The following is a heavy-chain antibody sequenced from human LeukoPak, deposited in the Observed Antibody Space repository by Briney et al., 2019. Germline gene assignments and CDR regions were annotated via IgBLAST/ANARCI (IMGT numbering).Heavy chain of an antibody. CDR2: IYYSGST. CDR3: ARAGYDSSGYPYGMDV. CDR1: GGSISSYY. D-gene: IGHD3-22*01. J-gene: IGHJ6*02. Sequence: EILSLTCTVSGGSISSYYWSWIRQPPGKGLEWIGYIYYSGSTNYNPSLKSRVTISVDTSKNQFSLKLSSVTAADTAVYYCARAGYDSSGYPYGMDVWGQGTTVTVSS. V-gene: IGHV4-59*01.